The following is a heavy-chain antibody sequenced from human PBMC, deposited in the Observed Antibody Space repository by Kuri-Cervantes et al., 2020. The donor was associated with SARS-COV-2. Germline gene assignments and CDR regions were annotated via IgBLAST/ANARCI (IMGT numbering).Heavy chain of an antibody. V-gene: IGHV4-34*01. J-gene: IGHJ5*02. CDR1: GGSFSGYY. Sequence: SETLSLTCAVYGGSFSGYYWSWIRQPPGKGLEWIGEINHSGSTNYNPSLKSRVTISVDTSKNQFSLKLSSVTAADTAVYYCARQGLETPYNWFDPWGQGTLVTVSS. CDR3: ARQGLETPYNWFDP. CDR2: INHSGST. D-gene: IGHD1-1*01.